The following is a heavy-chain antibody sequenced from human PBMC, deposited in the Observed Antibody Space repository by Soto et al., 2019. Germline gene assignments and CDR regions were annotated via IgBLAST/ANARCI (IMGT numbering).Heavy chain of an antibody. J-gene: IGHJ4*02. CDR3: AKDEGLLWFGELL. V-gene: IGHV4-31*03. CDR2: INYSGGT. CDR1: GVSITTGGGYY. Sequence: QVQLQESGPGLVKPSQTLSLTCSVSGVSITTGGGYYWSWIRQHPGKGLEWIGYINYSGGTYYNPSLKSRVTISADMSTNQCSLQLTSVTAADTAVDYCAKDEGLLWFGELLWGQGTLVTVSS. D-gene: IGHD3-10*01.